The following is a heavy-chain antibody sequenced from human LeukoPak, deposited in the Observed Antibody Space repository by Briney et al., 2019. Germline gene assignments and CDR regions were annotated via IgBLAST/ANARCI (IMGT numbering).Heavy chain of an antibody. CDR1: GYSISSGYY. J-gene: IGHJ3*02. CDR2: IYHSGST. Sequence: PSETLSLTCAVSGYSISSGYYWGWIRQPPGKGLEWIGSIYHSGSTYYNPSLKSRVTISVDTSKNQFSLKLSSVTAADTAVYYCARDYGDSERNAFDIWGQGTMVTVSS. V-gene: IGHV4-38-2*02. CDR3: ARDYGDSERNAFDI. D-gene: IGHD4-17*01.